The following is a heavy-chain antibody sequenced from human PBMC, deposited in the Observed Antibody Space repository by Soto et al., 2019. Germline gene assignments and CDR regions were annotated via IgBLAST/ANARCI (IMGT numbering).Heavy chain of an antibody. J-gene: IGHJ4*02. Sequence: ASVKVSCKASGYTFTSYYIHWVRQAPGQGLEWMGIINSSGGSTTYAQRFQGRVTMTRDTSTSTVYMELSSLNFEDTAVYYCARDGDFWRWDYWGQGTQVTVSS. CDR1: GYTFTSYY. V-gene: IGHV1-46*01. CDR2: INSSGGST. CDR3: ARDGDFWRWDY. D-gene: IGHD3-3*01.